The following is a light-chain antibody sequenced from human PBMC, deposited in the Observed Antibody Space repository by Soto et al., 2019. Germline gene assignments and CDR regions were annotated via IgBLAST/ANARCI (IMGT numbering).Light chain of an antibody. V-gene: IGLV1-44*01. CDR3: AAWDDSLNDHVI. CDR2: SNN. Sequence: QSVLTQPPSASGTPGQRVTISCSGSTSNIGSNTVNWYQQLPGTAPKLLIYSNNQRPSGVPDRFSGSKSGTSASLAISGFQSEDEADYYCAAWDDSLNDHVIFGGGTKLTVL. CDR1: TSNIGSNT. J-gene: IGLJ2*01.